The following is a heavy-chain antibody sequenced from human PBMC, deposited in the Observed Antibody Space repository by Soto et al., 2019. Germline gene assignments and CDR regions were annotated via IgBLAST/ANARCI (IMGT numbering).Heavy chain of an antibody. D-gene: IGHD6-19*01. J-gene: IGHJ4*02. Sequence: QVQLVQSGAEVKKPGASVKVSCKASGYTFTSYDINWVRQATGQGLERMGWMNPNSGNTGYAQKLQGRVTMTSNTSISTADMELSSLRSEDTAVYYCARERTVAGNDYWGQGTLVTVSS. CDR1: GYTFTSYD. CDR2: MNPNSGNT. CDR3: ARERTVAGNDY. V-gene: IGHV1-8*01.